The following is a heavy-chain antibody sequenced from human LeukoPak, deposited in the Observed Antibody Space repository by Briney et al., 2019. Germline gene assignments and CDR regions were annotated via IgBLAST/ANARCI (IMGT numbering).Heavy chain of an antibody. J-gene: IGHJ4*02. V-gene: IGHV3-23*01. D-gene: IGHD3-10*01. CDR1: GFTFSSYW. Sequence: GGSLRLSCAASGFTFSSYWMTWVRQAPGKGLEWVSVISGSGAITYYADSVKGRFTISRDNSKNTLYLQMNRLRAEDTAMYYCVKDRVDGSGSQFDYWGQGTLVTVSS. CDR3: VKDRVDGSGSQFDY. CDR2: ISGSGAIT.